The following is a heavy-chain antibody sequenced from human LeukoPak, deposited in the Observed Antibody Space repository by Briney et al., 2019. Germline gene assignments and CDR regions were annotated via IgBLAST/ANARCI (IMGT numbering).Heavy chain of an antibody. V-gene: IGHV1-18*01. CDR1: GYTFTSYG. Sequence: GASVKVSCKASGYTFTSYGISWVRQAPGQGLEWMGWISAYNGNTNYAQKLQGRVTMTPDTSTSTAYMELRSLRSDDTAVYYCARDHCRGGSCYSASDYWGQGTLVTVSS. CDR2: ISAYNGNT. D-gene: IGHD2-15*01. J-gene: IGHJ4*02. CDR3: ARDHCRGGSCYSASDY.